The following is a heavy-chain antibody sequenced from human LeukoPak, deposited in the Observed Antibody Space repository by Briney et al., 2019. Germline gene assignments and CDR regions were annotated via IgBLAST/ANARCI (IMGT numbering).Heavy chain of an antibody. CDR3: ARRGNWYDAFDI. D-gene: IGHD1-20*01. CDR2: IYHSGST. J-gene: IGHJ3*02. V-gene: IGHV4-38-2*02. CDR1: GYSISSGYY. Sequence: PSETLSLTCTVSGYSISSGYYWGWIRQPPGKGLEWIGSIYHSGSTYYNPSLKSRVTISVDTSKNQFSLKLSSVTAADPAVYYCARRGNWYDAFDIWGQGTMVTVSS.